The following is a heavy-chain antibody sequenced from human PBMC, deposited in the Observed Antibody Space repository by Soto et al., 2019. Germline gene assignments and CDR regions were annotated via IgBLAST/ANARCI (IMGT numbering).Heavy chain of an antibody. CDR2: IIPIFGTA. J-gene: IGHJ6*02. D-gene: IGHD3-22*01. Sequence: SVKVSCKASGGTFSNYAISWVRRAPGQGLEWMGGIIPIFGTANYAQKFQGRVTITADESTSTAYMELSSLRSEDTAVYYWARIGFVPITMIVVVTPSVYYYGMDVWGQGTTVTVSS. V-gene: IGHV1-69*13. CDR1: GGTFSNYA. CDR3: ARIGFVPITMIVVVTPSVYYYGMDV.